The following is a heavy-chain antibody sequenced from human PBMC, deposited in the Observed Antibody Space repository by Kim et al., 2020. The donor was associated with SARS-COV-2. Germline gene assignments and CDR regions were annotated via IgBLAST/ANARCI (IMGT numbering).Heavy chain of an antibody. CDR3: ARDFLDSSGREFDY. D-gene: IGHD6-19*01. V-gene: IGHV1-46*01. J-gene: IGHJ4*02. Sequence: AQKFQGRVTMTRDTSTSTVYMELSSLRSEDTAVYYCARDFLDSSGREFDYWGQGTLVTVSS.